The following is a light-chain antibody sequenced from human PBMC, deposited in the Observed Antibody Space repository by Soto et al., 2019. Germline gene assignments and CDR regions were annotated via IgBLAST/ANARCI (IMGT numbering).Light chain of an antibody. V-gene: IGLV1-44*01. CDR2: SNT. CDR3: AAWDDRLYV. CDR1: SSNIGSHT. J-gene: IGLJ1*01. Sequence: QSVLTQPPSASGAPGQTVTISCSGSSSNIGSHTVNWYQHLPGTAPKLLIYSNTQRPLGVPVRFSGSKSGTSASLAISGLQSEDEAEYYCAAWDDRLYVFGTGTKVHRP.